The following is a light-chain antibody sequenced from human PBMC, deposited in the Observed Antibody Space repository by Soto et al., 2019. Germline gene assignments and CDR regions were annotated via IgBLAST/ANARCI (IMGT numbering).Light chain of an antibody. J-gene: IGKJ5*01. V-gene: IGKV3-11*01. Sequence: EIVLTQSPATLSLSPGERVTLSCSASQSVSNSLAWYQQKPGQPPRLLIYDVSNRATGIPARFSGSGSGTDFPLTITRLVPEDFAVYFCHHRYNCPRVPFGQGTHLEIQ. CDR3: HHRYNCPRVP. CDR2: DVS. CDR1: QSVSNS.